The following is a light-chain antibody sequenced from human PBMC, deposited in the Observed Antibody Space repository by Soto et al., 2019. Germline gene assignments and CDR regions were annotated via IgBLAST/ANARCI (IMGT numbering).Light chain of an antibody. Sequence: EIVMTQSPATMSVSPGERATLSCRASQSVSSNLAWYQQKPGQAPRLILYGAYTRATGIPARFSGSGSGTEFTLTISSLQSEDFAVYYCQQHNNWPPWTCGQGTKVDIK. V-gene: IGKV3-15*01. J-gene: IGKJ1*01. CDR3: QQHNNWPPWT. CDR1: QSVSSN. CDR2: GAY.